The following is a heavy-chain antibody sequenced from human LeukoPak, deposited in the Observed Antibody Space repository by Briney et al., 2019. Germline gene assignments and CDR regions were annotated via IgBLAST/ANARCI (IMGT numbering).Heavy chain of an antibody. Sequence: SETLSLTCAVYGGSFSGYYWSWIRQPPGKGLEWIGEINHSGSTNYNPSLKSRVTISVDTSKNQFSLKLSSVTAADTAVHYCARGLGSGYYHYYYYMDVWGKGTTVTVSS. D-gene: IGHD3-10*01. V-gene: IGHV4-34*01. CDR1: GGSFSGYY. CDR3: ARGLGSGYYHYYYYMDV. CDR2: INHSGST. J-gene: IGHJ6*03.